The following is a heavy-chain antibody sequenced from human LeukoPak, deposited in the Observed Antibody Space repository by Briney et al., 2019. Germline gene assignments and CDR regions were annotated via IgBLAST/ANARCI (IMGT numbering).Heavy chain of an antibody. Sequence: SVKVSCKASGYRFTDYSIHWVRQAPGQGLEWMGGIIPIFGTANYAQKFQGRVTITTDESTSTAYMELSSLRSEDTAVYYCARQYGSGSCDYWGQGTLVTVSS. CDR3: ARQYGSGSCDY. CDR1: GYRFTDYS. V-gene: IGHV1-69*05. D-gene: IGHD3-10*01. CDR2: IIPIFGTA. J-gene: IGHJ4*02.